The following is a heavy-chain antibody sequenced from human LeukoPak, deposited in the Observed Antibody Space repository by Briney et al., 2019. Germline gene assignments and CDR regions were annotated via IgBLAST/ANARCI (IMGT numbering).Heavy chain of an antibody. CDR2: MNPNSGNT. J-gene: IGHJ5*02. D-gene: IGHD4-11*01. Sequence: ASVKVSCKASGGTFSSYAISWVRQAPGQGLEWMGWMNPNSGNTGYAQKFQGRVTMTRNTSISTAYMELSSLRSEDTAVYYCARAAVTTSNWFDPWGQGTLVTVSS. CDR3: ARAAVTTSNWFDP. V-gene: IGHV1-8*02. CDR1: GGTFSSYA.